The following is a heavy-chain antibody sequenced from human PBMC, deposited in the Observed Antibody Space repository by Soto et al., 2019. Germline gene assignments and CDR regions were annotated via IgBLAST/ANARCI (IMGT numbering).Heavy chain of an antibody. CDR2: ISGSGGST. CDR3: ANGRRRFYYGMDV. V-gene: IGHV3-23*01. J-gene: IGHJ6*02. Sequence: GSLRLSCAASGFTFSSYAMSWVRQAPGKGLEWVSAISGSGGSTYYADSVKGRFTISRDNSKNTLYLQMNSLRAEDTAVYYCANGRRRFYYGMDVWGQGTTVTVSS. CDR1: GFTFSSYA. D-gene: IGHD4-17*01.